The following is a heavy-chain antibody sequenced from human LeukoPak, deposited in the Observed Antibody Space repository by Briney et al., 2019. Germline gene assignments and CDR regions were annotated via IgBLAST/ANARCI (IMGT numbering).Heavy chain of an antibody. Sequence: GGSLRVSCAASGFTFSSYAMSWVRQAPGKGLEWVSAISGSGGSTYYADSVKGRFTISRGNSKNTLYLQMNSLRAEDTAVYYCAKSSGISPDAFDIWGQGTMVTVSS. CDR3: AKSSGISPDAFDI. V-gene: IGHV3-23*01. CDR1: GFTFSSYA. CDR2: ISGSGGST. D-gene: IGHD6-19*01. J-gene: IGHJ3*02.